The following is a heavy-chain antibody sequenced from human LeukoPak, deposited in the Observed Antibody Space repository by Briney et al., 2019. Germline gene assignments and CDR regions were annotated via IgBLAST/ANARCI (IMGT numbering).Heavy chain of an antibody. V-gene: IGHV1-3*03. J-gene: IGHJ4*02. Sequence: ASVKVSCNASGYDFTKYAVQWVRQAPGQRLEWMGWIDAGNGRTKYSQDFQGRVTITRDTSARIAYMELSSLTSDDMSVYYCARAYSSSTGFDYWGQGTLVTVSS. D-gene: IGHD6-13*01. CDR3: ARAYSSSTGFDY. CDR2: IDAGNGRT. CDR1: GYDFTKYA.